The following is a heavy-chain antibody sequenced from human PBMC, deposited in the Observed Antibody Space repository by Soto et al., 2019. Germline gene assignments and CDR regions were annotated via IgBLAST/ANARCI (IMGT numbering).Heavy chain of an antibody. D-gene: IGHD6-13*01. V-gene: IGHV3-74*01. J-gene: IGHJ6*03. Sequence: GGSLRLSCAASGFTFSSYWMHWVRQAPGKGLVWVSRINSDGSSTSYADSVKGRFTISRDSAKNTLYLQMNSLRAEDTAVYYCASPYSSSWYPYYYMDVWGKGTTVTVSS. CDR2: INSDGSST. CDR3: ASPYSSSWYPYYYMDV. CDR1: GFTFSSYW.